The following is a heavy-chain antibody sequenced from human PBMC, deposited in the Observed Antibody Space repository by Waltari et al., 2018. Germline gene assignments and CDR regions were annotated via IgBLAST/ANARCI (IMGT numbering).Heavy chain of an antibody. CDR3: ARGRQSGGGFWSGYYPYFDY. V-gene: IGHV4-34*02. CDR2: SNHSGST. J-gene: IGHJ4*02. Sequence: QVQLQQWGAGLLKPSETLSLTCAVLGGSFSGSYLSWFPQSPGKGLAWIGESNHSGSTNYNPSIKSRITISVDTSKNQFSLKLSAVTAADKALYYCARGRQSGGGFWSGYYPYFDYWGQGTLVTVSS. CDR1: GGSFSGSY. D-gene: IGHD3-3*01.